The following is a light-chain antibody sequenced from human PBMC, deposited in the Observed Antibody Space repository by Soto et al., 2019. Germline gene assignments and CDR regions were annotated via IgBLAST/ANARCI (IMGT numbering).Light chain of an antibody. CDR3: QQSHSTPLT. Sequence: DIQMTQFPSSLSASVGDRVTITCRASQSISSYLNLYQQKPGKAPKLLIYAASSLQSGVPSRFSGSGSGTDFTLTISSLQPEDFATYYCQQSHSTPLTFGGGTKVDIK. V-gene: IGKV1-39*01. CDR2: AAS. CDR1: QSISSY. J-gene: IGKJ4*01.